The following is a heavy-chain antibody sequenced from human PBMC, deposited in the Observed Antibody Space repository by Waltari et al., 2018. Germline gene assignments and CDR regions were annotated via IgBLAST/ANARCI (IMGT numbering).Heavy chain of an antibody. Sequence: EVQLVQSGAEVKKPGATVKISCKVSGYTFTDYYMHWVQQAPGKGLEWMVHVDPEGGETRDAGKRQGRVIITADTSTYTAYVGLSSMRSEDTAVYYCATSGVGDKRDAFDIWGQGTMVTVSS. D-gene: IGHD1-26*01. J-gene: IGHJ3*02. CDR1: GYTFTDYY. CDR3: ATSGVGDKRDAFDI. CDR2: VDPEGGET. V-gene: IGHV1-69-2*01.